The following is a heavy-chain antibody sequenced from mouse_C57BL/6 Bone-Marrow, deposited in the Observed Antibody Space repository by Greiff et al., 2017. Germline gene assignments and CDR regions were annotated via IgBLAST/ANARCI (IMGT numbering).Heavy chain of an antibody. CDR3: ARRDYYGSSYPHWYFDV. CDR1: GFTFSDYY. D-gene: IGHD1-1*01. J-gene: IGHJ1*03. CDR2: ISNGGGST. V-gene: IGHV5-12*01. Sequence: EVKLVESGGGLVQPGGSLKLSCAASGFTFSDYYMYWVRQTPEKRLEWVAYISNGGGSTYYPDTVKGRFTISRDNAKNTLYLQMIRLKSEDTAIYYCARRDYYGSSYPHWYFDVWGTGTTVTVSS.